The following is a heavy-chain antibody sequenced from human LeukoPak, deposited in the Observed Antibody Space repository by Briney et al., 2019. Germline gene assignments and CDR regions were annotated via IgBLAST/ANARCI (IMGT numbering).Heavy chain of an antibody. J-gene: IGHJ6*03. CDR1: AFTFSSYT. CDR3: ARGAGDPYYMDV. V-gene: IGHV3-21*01. Sequence: KPGGSLRLSRVASAFTFSSYTMNWVRQAPGRGLEWVPSFSTSSRYIYYADSVKGRFTISRDNAKNSLYLQMNSLRADDTAVYFCARGAGDPYYMDVWGKGTTVTVSS. D-gene: IGHD4-17*01. CDR2: FSTSSRYI.